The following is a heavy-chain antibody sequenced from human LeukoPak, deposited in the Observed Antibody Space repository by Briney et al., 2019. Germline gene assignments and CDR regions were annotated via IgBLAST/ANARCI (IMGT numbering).Heavy chain of an antibody. Sequence: GASVKVSCKASGGTFISYAISWVRQAPGQGPEWMGGIIPIFGTANYAQKFQGRVTITSDESTSTAYMELSSLRSEDTAVYYCASPNSSSWGDHYMDVWGKGTTVTVSS. J-gene: IGHJ6*03. CDR2: IIPIFGTA. D-gene: IGHD6-13*01. CDR1: GGTFISYA. V-gene: IGHV1-69*13. CDR3: ASPNSSSWGDHYMDV.